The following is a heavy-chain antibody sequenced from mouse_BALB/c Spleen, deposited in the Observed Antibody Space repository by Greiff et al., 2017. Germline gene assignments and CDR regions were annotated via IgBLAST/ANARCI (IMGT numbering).Heavy chain of an antibody. CDR3: ARGGIYYYGSSYGTYAMDY. V-gene: IGHV5-6-5*01. CDR1: GFTFSSYA. CDR2: ISSGGST. D-gene: IGHD1-1*01. J-gene: IGHJ4*01. Sequence: EVKLQESGGGLVKPGGSLKLSCAASGFTFSSYAMSWVRQTPEKRLEWVASISSGGSTYYPDSVKGRFTISRDNARNILYLQMSSLRSEDTAMYYCARGGIYYYGSSYGTYAMDYWGQGTSVTVSS.